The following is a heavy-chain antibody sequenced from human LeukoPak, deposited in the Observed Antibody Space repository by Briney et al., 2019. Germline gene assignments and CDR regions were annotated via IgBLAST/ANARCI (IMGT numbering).Heavy chain of an antibody. Sequence: GGSLRLSCAASGFTFSAYWMHWVRQGPGKGLLWVSHITGDGSNTNYTDSVKGRFTISRDNAKNTLYLQLNSLRPEDSAVYYCARSGDGDFDSWGQGTLVTVSS. CDR3: ARSGDGDFDS. CDR1: GFTFSAYW. J-gene: IGHJ4*02. V-gene: IGHV3-74*01. D-gene: IGHD1-26*01. CDR2: ITGDGSNT.